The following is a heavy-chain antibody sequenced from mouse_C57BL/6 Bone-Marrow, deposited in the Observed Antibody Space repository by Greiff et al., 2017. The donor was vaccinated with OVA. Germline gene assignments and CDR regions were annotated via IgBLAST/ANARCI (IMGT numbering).Heavy chain of an antibody. CDR3: ARLWFRRGFAY. V-gene: IGHV2-2*01. D-gene: IGHD2-2*01. J-gene: IGHJ3*01. Sequence: VKLLESGPGLVQPSPSLSISCTVSGFSLTSYGVHWVRQSPGKGLEWLGEIWSGGSTDYNEAFITRLSISKDNSKSHVFFQMNSLTADDTAIYYCARLWFRRGFAYWGQGTLVTVSA. CDR1: GFSLTSYG. CDR2: IWSGGST.